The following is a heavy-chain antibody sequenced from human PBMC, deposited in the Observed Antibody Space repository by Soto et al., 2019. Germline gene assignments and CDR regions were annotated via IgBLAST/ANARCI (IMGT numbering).Heavy chain of an antibody. Sequence: GGWLRLSCAAFGFTYNSYDMIWVRRVTGKGLEWIASVAGGGAGEYSGSVKGRFIIASANAKNSLYLQMDSLRVADTGVYYCTRATFGVGMDLWGHGTPVTVSS. D-gene: IGHD3-10*01. V-gene: IGHV3-13*01. CDR2: VAGGGAG. J-gene: IGHJ6*02. CDR1: GFTYNSYD. CDR3: TRATFGVGMDL.